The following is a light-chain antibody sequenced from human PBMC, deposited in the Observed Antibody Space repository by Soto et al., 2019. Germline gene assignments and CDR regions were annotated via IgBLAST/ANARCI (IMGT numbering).Light chain of an antibody. V-gene: IGKV3-15*01. CDR2: GAS. CDR3: QQYNNWPT. CDR1: QSVSSN. Sequence: EIVMTQSPATLSVSPVERATLSGRASQSVSSNLAWYQQKPGQAPRLLIYGASTRAAGIPARFSGSGSGTEFTLTISSLQSEDFAVHYCQQYNNWPTFGQGTKVDIK. J-gene: IGKJ1*01.